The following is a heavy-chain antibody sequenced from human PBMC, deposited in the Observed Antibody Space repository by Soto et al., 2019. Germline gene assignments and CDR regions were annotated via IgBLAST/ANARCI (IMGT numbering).Heavy chain of an antibody. CDR3: ARAAIEYSYGYDDY. Sequence: QVQLVESGGGVVQPGRSLRLSCAASGFTFSSYAMHWVRQAPGKGLEWVAVISYDGSNKYYADSVKGRFTISRDNSKNTLYLQMNSLRAEDTAVYYCARAAIEYSYGYDDYWGQGTLATVSS. CDR2: ISYDGSNK. J-gene: IGHJ4*02. CDR1: GFTFSSYA. V-gene: IGHV3-30-3*01. D-gene: IGHD5-18*01.